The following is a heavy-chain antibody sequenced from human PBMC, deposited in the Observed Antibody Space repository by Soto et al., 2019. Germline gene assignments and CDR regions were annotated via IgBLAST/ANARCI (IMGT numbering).Heavy chain of an antibody. Sequence: SETLSLTCTVSGGSITSYNWNWLRQPPGKALEWIGYVYNSGSTNYNPSLKSRVTISVDTSKNQFSLKVNSVTAADTAVYYCARRAWVAVTGSLDNWLDPWGQGILVTGSS. J-gene: IGHJ5*02. V-gene: IGHV4-59*01. D-gene: IGHD1-20*01. CDR2: VYNSGST. CDR1: GGSITSYN. CDR3: ARRAWVAVTGSLDNWLDP.